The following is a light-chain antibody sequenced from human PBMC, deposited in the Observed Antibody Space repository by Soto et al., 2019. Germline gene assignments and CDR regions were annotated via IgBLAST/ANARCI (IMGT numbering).Light chain of an antibody. Sequence: SVLTQPASVSGSPGQSITISCTGSRSDVGSYDYVSWYQQYPGKAPKVIIYEVKYRPSGISDRFSASKSGNTASLTISGLQAEDEAEYFCSSYTSTTNIYVFGSGTKLTVL. CDR1: RSDVGSYDY. CDR2: EVK. J-gene: IGLJ1*01. CDR3: SSYTSTTNIYV. V-gene: IGLV2-14*01.